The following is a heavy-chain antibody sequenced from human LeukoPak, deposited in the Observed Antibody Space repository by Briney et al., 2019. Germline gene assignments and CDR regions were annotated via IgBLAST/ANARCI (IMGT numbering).Heavy chain of an antibody. CDR2: IGGSGGST. CDR3: AKSLYYYDSSGYFIYDY. V-gene: IGHV3-23*01. Sequence: GGSLRLSCAASGFTFSSYAMSWVRQAPGKGLEWVSAIGGSGGSTYYADSVKGRFTISRDNSKNTLYLQMNSLRAEDTAVYYCAKSLYYYDSSGYFIYDYWGQGTLVTVSS. D-gene: IGHD3-22*01. CDR1: GFTFSSYA. J-gene: IGHJ4*02.